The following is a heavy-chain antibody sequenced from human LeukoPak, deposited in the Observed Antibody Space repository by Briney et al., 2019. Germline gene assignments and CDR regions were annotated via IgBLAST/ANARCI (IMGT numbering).Heavy chain of an antibody. J-gene: IGHJ4*02. CDR1: GGTFSSYA. V-gene: IGHV1-69*01. CDR3: ARGGYCSGGSCYLPRFDY. CDR2: IIPIFGTA. D-gene: IGHD2-15*01. Sequence: SVKVSCKASGGTFSSYAISWVRQAPGQGLEWMGGIIPIFGTANYAQKFQGRVTITADESSSTAYMELSSLRSEDTAVYYCARGGYCSGGSCYLPRFDYWGQGTLVTVSS.